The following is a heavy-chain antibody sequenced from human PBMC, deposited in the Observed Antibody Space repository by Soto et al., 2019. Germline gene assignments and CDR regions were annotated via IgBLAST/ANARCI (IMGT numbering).Heavy chain of an antibody. D-gene: IGHD2-2*01. CDR3: ASTIVVVPAAQWERNDAFDI. CDR1: GGTFSSYT. J-gene: IGHJ3*02. CDR2: IIPILGIA. Sequence: ASVKVSCKASGGTFSSYTISWVRQAPGQGLEWMGRIIPILGIANYAQKFQGRVTITADKSTSTAYMELSSLRSEDTAVYYCASTIVVVPAAQWERNDAFDIWGQGTMVTVSS. V-gene: IGHV1-69*02.